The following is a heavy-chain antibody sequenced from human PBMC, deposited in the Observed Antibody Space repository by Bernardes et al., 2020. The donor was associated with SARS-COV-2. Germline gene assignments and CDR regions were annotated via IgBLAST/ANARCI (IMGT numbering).Heavy chain of an antibody. V-gene: IGHV4-59*01. CDR3: ARARWFGESFDY. J-gene: IGHJ4*02. CDR2: IYYSGST. D-gene: IGHD3-10*01. Sequence: SETLSLTCTVPGGSISSYYWSWIRQPPGKGLEWIGYIYYSGSTNYNPSLKSRVTISVDTSKNQFSLKLSSVTAADTAVYYCARARWFGESFDYWGQGTLVTVSS. CDR1: GGSISSYY.